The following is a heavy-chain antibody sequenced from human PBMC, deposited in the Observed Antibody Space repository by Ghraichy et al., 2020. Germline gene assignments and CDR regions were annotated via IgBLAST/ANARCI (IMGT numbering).Heavy chain of an antibody. V-gene: IGHV1-18*01. Sequence: ASVKVSCKASGNIFTSYGLNWVRQPPGQGLEWMGWSSAYNGNTKYAQKLQGRVTMTTDTSTSTAYMELRSLRSDDTAVYYCARDRNDFWSGYHFVMDVWGQGTTVTVSS. CDR1: GNIFTSYG. J-gene: IGHJ6*02. CDR3: ARDRNDFWSGYHFVMDV. D-gene: IGHD3-3*01. CDR2: SSAYNGNT.